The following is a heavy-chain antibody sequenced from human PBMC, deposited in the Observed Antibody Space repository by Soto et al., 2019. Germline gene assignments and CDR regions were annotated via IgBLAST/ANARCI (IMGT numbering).Heavy chain of an antibody. CDR2: ISGNGIST. CDR3: MMDAISIVRGNDNWLHP. D-gene: IGHD3-10*01. J-gene: IGHJ5*02. V-gene: IGHV3-23*01. Sequence: LSLSCAASGLTFNNYAMSWVRQAPGKGLEWVSAISGNGISTYYADSVRGRFTISRDNSENTLFLQMNRLRADDTAVYYCMMDAISIVRGNDNWLHPWGQGTMVTV. CDR1: GLTFNNYA.